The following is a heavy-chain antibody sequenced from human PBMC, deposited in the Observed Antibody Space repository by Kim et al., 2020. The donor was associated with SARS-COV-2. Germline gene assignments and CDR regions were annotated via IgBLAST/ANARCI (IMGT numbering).Heavy chain of an antibody. J-gene: IGHJ6*02. Sequence: GNTNYAQKLRGRVTMTTDTSTSTGYMELRSLRSDDTAVYYCARERYWDVWGQGTTVTVSS. CDR3: ARERYWDV. V-gene: IGHV1-18*01. D-gene: IGHD2-8*02. CDR2: GNT.